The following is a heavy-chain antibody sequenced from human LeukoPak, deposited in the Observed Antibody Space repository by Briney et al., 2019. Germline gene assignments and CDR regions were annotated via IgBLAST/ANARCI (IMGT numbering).Heavy chain of an antibody. V-gene: IGHV1-46*01. D-gene: IGHD3-10*01. J-gene: IGHJ4*02. CDR3: ARVYGSGSVPYYFDY. CDR1: GYTFTSYY. Sequence: ASVKVSCKASGYTFTSYYIHWVRQAPGQGLEWMGIINPSGGNTNYAQKLQGRVTMTTDTSTSTAYMELRSLRSDDTAVYYCARVYGSGSVPYYFDYWGQGTLVTVSS. CDR2: INPSGGNT.